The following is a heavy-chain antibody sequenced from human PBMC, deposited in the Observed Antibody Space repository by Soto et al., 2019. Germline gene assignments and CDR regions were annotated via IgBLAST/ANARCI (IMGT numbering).Heavy chain of an antibody. CDR3: ARRDIVATISAFDI. D-gene: IGHD5-12*01. CDR2: ISSSGSTI. V-gene: IGHV3-48*03. CDR1: GFTFSSYE. Sequence: GGSLRLSCAASGFTFSSYEMNWVRQAPGKGLEWVSYISSSGSTIYYADSVKGRLTISRDNAKNSLYLQMNSLRAEDTAVYYCARRDIVATISAFDIWGQGTMVTVSS. J-gene: IGHJ3*02.